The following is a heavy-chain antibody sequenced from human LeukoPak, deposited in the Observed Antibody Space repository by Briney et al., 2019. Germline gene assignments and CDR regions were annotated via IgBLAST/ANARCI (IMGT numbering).Heavy chain of an antibody. J-gene: IGHJ6*03. V-gene: IGHV3-21*01. Sequence: GGSLRLSCAASGFTFSSYSMNWVRQAPGKGLEWVSSISSSSNYIYYADSVKGRFTISRDNAKNSLYLQMNSLRAEDTAVYYCARDSDTAMVTDYYYYMDVWGKGTTVTVSS. D-gene: IGHD5-18*01. CDR3: ARDSDTAMVTDYYYYMDV. CDR1: GFTFSSYS. CDR2: ISSSSNYI.